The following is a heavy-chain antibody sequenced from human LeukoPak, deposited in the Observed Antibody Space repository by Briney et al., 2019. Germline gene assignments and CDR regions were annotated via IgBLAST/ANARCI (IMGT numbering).Heavy chain of an antibody. CDR2: IIPIFGTA. CDR3: ARWELRYFDWPSDYFDY. CDR1: GGTFSSYA. D-gene: IGHD3-9*01. J-gene: IGHJ4*02. V-gene: IGHV1-69*13. Sequence: ASVKVSCKASGGTFSSYAISWVRQAPGQGLEWMGGIIPIFGTANYAQKFQGRVTITADESTSTAYMELSSLRSEDTAVYYCARWELRYFDWPSDYFDYWGQGTLVTVSS.